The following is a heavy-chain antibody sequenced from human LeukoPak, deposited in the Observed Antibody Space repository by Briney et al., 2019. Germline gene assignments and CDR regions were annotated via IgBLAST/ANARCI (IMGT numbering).Heavy chain of an antibody. J-gene: IGHJ6*02. CDR2: VNPNGGGT. D-gene: IGHD2-2*01. V-gene: IGHV1-2*02. CDR3: AREGVGGAYAMDV. CDR1: GYTFAAYY. Sequence: ASVKVSCRTSGYTFAAYYIHWVRQAPGQGLEWMGWVNPNGGGTNYAQKFKDRLTMTRGTSISTAYMELSSLESDATAVYFCAREGVGGAYAMDVWGQGTTVTVSS.